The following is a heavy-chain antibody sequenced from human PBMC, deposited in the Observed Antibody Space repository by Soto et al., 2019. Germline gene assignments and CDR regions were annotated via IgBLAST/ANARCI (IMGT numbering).Heavy chain of an antibody. CDR1: GGSISSSNW. V-gene: IGHV4-4*02. Sequence: QVQLQESGPGLVKPSGTLSLTCAVSGGSISSSNWWSWVRQPPGKWLEWIGEIYHSGSTNYNPSLKSRGTISVDKSKNQFSLKLSSVTAADTAVYYCARVSGSYYYGMDVWGQGTTVTVSS. J-gene: IGHJ6*02. D-gene: IGHD1-26*01. CDR3: ARVSGSYYYGMDV. CDR2: IYHSGST.